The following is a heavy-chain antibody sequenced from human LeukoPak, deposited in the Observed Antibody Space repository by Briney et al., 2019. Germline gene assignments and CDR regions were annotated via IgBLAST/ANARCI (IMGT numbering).Heavy chain of an antibody. CDR1: GDSVSSNSAA. CDR2: TYYRSKWYN. D-gene: IGHD6-13*01. J-gene: IGHJ4*02. V-gene: IGHV6-1*01. Sequence: SQTPSLTCAISGDSVSSNSAAGNCIRQSPSRSLEWLGRTYYRSKWYNDYAESVKSRITINPDTSKNQFSLQMNSVSPEETAVYYCARDGVLGGSSWSLLDWWGRGRLVTVSS. CDR3: ARDGVLGGSSWSLLDW.